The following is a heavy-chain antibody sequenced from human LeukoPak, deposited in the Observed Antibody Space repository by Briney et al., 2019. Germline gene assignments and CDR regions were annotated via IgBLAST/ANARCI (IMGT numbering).Heavy chain of an antibody. CDR1: GFIFDDFA. Sequence: GRSLRLSCAASGFIFDDFAMHWVRQAPGKGLEWVSGVSWGGDSIEYADSVRGRFTISRDNSKNTLSLQMNSLRADDTAVYYCAKDWANGDYIDHWGQGTLVTVSS. J-gene: IGHJ4*02. D-gene: IGHD2-8*01. V-gene: IGHV3-9*01. CDR3: AKDWANGDYIDH. CDR2: VSWGGDSI.